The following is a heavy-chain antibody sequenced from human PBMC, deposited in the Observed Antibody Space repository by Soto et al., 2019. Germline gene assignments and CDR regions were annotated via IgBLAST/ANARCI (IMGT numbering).Heavy chain of an antibody. J-gene: IGHJ6*02. CDR1: GFSLNTGGVG. CDR3: VRNWWYYGGDYYYGMDA. V-gene: IGHV2-5*02. D-gene: IGHD3-10*01. Sequence: ITLKESGPTLVKPTQTLTLTCTFSGFSLNTGGVGVSWVRPPRGKAMEWLALIYWDDDERNRPSLRSRLNITKDTINNQVVLTMTNMDLEDPASYYCVRNWWYYGGDYYYGMDAWGQGTTVTVSS. CDR2: IYWDDDE.